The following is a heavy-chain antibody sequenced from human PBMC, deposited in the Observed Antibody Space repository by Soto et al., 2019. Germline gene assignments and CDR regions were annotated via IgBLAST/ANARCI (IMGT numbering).Heavy chain of an antibody. CDR3: ARGPRLLLPYYYGMDV. J-gene: IGHJ6*04. V-gene: IGHV4-59*01. Sequence: SETLSLTCTVSGGSISSYYWSWIRQPPGKGLEWIGYIYYSGSTNYNPSLKSRVTISVDTSKNQFSLKLSSVTAADTAVYYCARGPRLLLPYYYGMDVWGKGTTVTVSS. CDR2: IYYSGST. D-gene: IGHD3-22*01. CDR1: GGSISSYY.